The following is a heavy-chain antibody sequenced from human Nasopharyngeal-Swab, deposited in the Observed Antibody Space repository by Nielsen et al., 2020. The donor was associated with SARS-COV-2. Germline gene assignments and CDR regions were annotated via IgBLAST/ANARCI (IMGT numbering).Heavy chain of an antibody. CDR2: IYYSGST. CDR1: GGSISSYY. Sequence: SETLSLTCTVSGGSISSYYWSWIRQPPGKGLEWIGYIYYSGSTNYNPSLKSRVTISVDTSKNQFSLKLSSVTAADTAVYYCARETTVTTYWEYYYYGMDVWGQGTTVTVSS. D-gene: IGHD4-11*01. V-gene: IGHV4-59*12. CDR3: ARETTVTTYWEYYYYGMDV. J-gene: IGHJ6*02.